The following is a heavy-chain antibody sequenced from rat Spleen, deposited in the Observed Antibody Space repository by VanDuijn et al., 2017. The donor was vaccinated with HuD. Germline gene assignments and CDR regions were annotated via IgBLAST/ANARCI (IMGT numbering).Heavy chain of an antibody. CDR1: GFTLSSFP. CDR3: ARHGISNNYGWFAY. V-gene: IGHV5-25*01. CDR2: ISSGGGGT. Sequence: EVQLVESGGGLVQPGRSLKLSCAASGFTLSSFPMAWVRQTPKPGLERVASISSGGGGTYYPDSVKGRFTISRDNAKSTLHLQMDSPRSEDTASYYCARHGISNNYGWFAYWGQGTLVTVSS. J-gene: IGHJ3*01. D-gene: IGHD1-10*01.